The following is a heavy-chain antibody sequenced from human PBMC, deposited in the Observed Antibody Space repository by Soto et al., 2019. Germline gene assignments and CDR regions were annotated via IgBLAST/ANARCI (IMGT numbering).Heavy chain of an antibody. CDR2: IYYGGST. Sequence: TPETLSLTCTVSGGSISSYYWSWIRQPPGKRLEWIGYIYYGGSTNYNPSLKSRVTISVDTSKNQFSLKLSSVTAADTAVYYCARVADSSGYHITFDYWGQGTLVTVSS. V-gene: IGHV4-59*01. D-gene: IGHD3-22*01. CDR1: GGSISSYY. J-gene: IGHJ4*02. CDR3: ARVADSSGYHITFDY.